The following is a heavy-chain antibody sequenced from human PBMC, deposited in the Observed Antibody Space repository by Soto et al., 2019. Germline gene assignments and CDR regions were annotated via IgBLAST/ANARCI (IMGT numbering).Heavy chain of an antibody. CDR1: GFTFRSYV. J-gene: IGHJ1*01. Sequence: QVQLVESGGGVVQPGTSLRVSCVGSGFTFRSYVIHWVRQAPGKGLEWVALTSYDGSDKYYDDSVRGRFTISRDNARNTVDLKMDSLRLEDTALYYGAGLGMRGGLDVWSEGTLV. V-gene: IGHV3-30*03. CDR2: TSYDGSDK. D-gene: IGHD3-16*01. CDR3: AGLGMRGGLDV.